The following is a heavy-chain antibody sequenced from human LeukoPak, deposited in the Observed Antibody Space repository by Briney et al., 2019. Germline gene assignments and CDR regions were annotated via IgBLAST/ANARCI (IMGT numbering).Heavy chain of an antibody. Sequence: GRSLRLSCAASGFTFSSYGMHWVRQAPGKGLEGVAVIWYDRSNKYYADSVKGGFTISRDNSKNTLYLQMNSLRAEDTAVYYCARGEMATIQRYFDYWGQGTLVTVSS. CDR1: GFTFSSYG. D-gene: IGHD5-24*01. CDR3: ARGEMATIQRYFDY. CDR2: IWYDRSNK. J-gene: IGHJ4*02. V-gene: IGHV3-33*01.